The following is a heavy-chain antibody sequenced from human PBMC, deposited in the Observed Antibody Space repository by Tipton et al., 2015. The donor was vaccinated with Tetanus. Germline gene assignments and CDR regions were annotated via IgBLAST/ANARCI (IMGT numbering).Heavy chain of an antibody. CDR1: GGSISSSTYY. Sequence: TLSLTCTVYGGSISSSTYYWGWLRQPPGKGLEWIATIYYTGSTYYNPSLKSRVTISADTSKNQYSLELSSVTAADTAVYYCARDHRLSASYAGWFDPWGQGTLVTVSS. J-gene: IGHJ5*02. CDR3: ARDHRLSASYAGWFDP. D-gene: IGHD2-8*01. CDR2: IYYTGST. V-gene: IGHV4-39*02.